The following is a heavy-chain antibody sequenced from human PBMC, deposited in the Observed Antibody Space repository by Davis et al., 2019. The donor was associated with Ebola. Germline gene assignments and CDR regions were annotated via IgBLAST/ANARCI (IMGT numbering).Heavy chain of an antibody. CDR2: IWYDGSNE. J-gene: IGHJ4*02. CDR3: ARIYGGTTITD. Sequence: PGGSLRLSCAASGFTFSSFGMHWVRQAPGKGLVWLALIWYDGSNEYYADSVKGRFTISRDNSKNTLYLQMQSLRPDDTAVYYCARIYGGTTITDWGQGTQVTVSS. D-gene: IGHD5-24*01. CDR1: GFTFSSFG. V-gene: IGHV3-33*01.